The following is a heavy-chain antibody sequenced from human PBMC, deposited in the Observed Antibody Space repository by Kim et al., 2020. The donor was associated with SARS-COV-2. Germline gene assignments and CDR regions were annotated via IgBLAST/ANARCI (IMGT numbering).Heavy chain of an antibody. V-gene: IGHV4-34*01. J-gene: IGHJ4*02. CDR1: GGFFSGYY. Sequence: SETLSLTCAVFGGFFSGYYWSWLRQPPGNGLEWIGELNHSGSNNYNPSLKSRITITVDTSKNQLSLNLSSVIAADTAVYNCSRSSNWLPFDFWGQRSRVT. CDR2: LNHSGSN. CDR3: SRSSNWLPFDF. D-gene: IGHD4-4*01.